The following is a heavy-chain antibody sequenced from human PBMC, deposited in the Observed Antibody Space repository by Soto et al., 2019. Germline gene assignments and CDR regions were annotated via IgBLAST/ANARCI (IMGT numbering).Heavy chain of an antibody. J-gene: IGHJ4*02. CDR1: GYTFSDYY. CDR2: IDTSGTKI. D-gene: IGHD3-3*01. CDR3: ASHYDMWSGYLSPVDY. Sequence: GGSLELSCAASGYTFSDYYMSWIRQAPGKGLEWISYIDTSGTKIYYADSVKGRFTITRDNAKNSLYLEMNSLRDEDTAVYYCASHYDMWSGYLSPVDYWGQGTLVTVSS. V-gene: IGHV3-11*01.